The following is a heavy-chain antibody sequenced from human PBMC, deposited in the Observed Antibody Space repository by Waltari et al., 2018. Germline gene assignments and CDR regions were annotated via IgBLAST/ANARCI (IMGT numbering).Heavy chain of an antibody. V-gene: IGHV4-61*02. J-gene: IGHJ4*02. Sequence: QVRLQESGPGLVKSSQTLSLTCSASGDSLTSGSYYWGWIRQAAGKGLEYIARISKTGTTSYNPSLERRVTILIDTSKNEFSRKIASVTAADTAVYYCARLEHLSGRVLWGQGTLVTVSS. CDR1: GDSLTSGSYY. CDR3: ARLEHLSGRVL. D-gene: IGHD3-16*01. CDR2: ISKTGTT.